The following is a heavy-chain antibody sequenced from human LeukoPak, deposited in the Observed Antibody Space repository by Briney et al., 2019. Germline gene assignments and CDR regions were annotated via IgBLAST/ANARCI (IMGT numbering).Heavy chain of an antibody. D-gene: IGHD6-6*01. CDR3: ARLSSSSEENYFDP. J-gene: IGHJ4*02. CDR1: GYTFTRHW. CDR2: LYPGDSDT. V-gene: IGHV5-51*01. Sequence: GESLQISCKGSGYTFTRHWIGWVRQMPGKGLEWMGILYPGDSDTRYSPSFQGQVTISADKSISTAYLQWSSLEASDTAMYYCARLSSSSEENYFDPWGLGTLVTVSS.